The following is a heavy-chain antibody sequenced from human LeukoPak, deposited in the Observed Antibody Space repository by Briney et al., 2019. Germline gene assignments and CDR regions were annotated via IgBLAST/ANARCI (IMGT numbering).Heavy chain of an antibody. CDR3: ATAWKFWSGYYLDY. J-gene: IGHJ4*02. V-gene: IGHV1-24*01. CDR2: FDPEDGET. Sequence: ASVKVSCKVSGYTLTELSTHWVRQAPGKGLEWMGGFDPEDGETIYAQKFQGRVTMTEDTSTDTAYMELSSLRSEDTAVYYCATAWKFWSGYYLDYWGQGTLVTVSS. D-gene: IGHD3-3*01. CDR1: GYTLTELS.